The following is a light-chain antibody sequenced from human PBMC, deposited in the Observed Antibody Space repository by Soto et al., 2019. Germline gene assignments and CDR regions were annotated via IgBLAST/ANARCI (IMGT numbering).Light chain of an antibody. J-gene: IGLJ3*02. CDR2: GNS. V-gene: IGLV1-40*01. CDR1: SSNIGAGYD. CDR3: QSYDSSLSGGV. Sequence: QSVLTQPPSVSGAPGQRVTISCTGSSSNIGAGYDVHWYQQLPGTAPKLLIYGNSNRPSGVPDRFSGSKSGTSASLAITGVQGGDGADYYCQSYDSSLSGGVFGGGTKLTAL.